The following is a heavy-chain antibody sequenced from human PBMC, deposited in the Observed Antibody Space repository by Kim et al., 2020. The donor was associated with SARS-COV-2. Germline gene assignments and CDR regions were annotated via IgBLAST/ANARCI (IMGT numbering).Heavy chain of an antibody. CDR2: IYTSGST. V-gene: IGHV4-4*07. CDR1: GGSISSYY. D-gene: IGHD5-18*01. CDR3: ARDLSYGINNWFDP. Sequence: SETLSLTCTVSGGSISSYYWSWIRQPAGKGLEWIGRIYTSGSTNYNPSLKSRVTMSVDTSKNQFSLKLSSVTAADTAVYYCARDLSYGINNWFDPWGQGTLVTVSS. J-gene: IGHJ5*02.